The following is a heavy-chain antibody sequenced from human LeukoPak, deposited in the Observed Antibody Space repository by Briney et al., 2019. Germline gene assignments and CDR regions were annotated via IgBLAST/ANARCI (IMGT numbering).Heavy chain of an antibody. CDR3: VTTSGWVHY. Sequence: QTGGSLRLSCAASGFTFSSYAMHWVRQAPGKGLEYVSANSSNGGSTYYADSVKGRFTISRDNSKNTLYLQMSSLRAEDTAVYYCVTTSGWVHYWGQGTLVTVSS. J-gene: IGHJ4*02. V-gene: IGHV3-64D*06. CDR1: GFTFSSYA. CDR2: NSSNGGST. D-gene: IGHD6-19*01.